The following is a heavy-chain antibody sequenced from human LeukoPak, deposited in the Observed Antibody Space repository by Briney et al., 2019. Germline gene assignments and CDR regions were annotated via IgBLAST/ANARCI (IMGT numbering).Heavy chain of an antibody. CDR3: ARGRWGIVVVPAAKNNWFDP. V-gene: IGHV4-34*01. J-gene: IGHJ5*02. D-gene: IGHD2-2*01. Sequence: PSETLSLTCAVYGGSFSGYYWSWIRQPPGKGLEWIGEINHSGSTKYKPSLKSRVTISVDTFNNQFSLKLSSVTAADTAVYYCARGRWGIVVVPAAKNNWFDPWGQGTLVTVSS. CDR2: INHSGST. CDR1: GGSFSGYY.